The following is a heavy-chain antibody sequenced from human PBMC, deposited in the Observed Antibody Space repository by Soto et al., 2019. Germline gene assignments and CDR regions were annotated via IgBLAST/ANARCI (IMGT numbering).Heavy chain of an antibody. CDR2: ISGSGGST. CDR1: GFTFSSYA. Sequence: EVQLLESGGGLVQPGGSLRLSCAASGFTFSSYAMSWVRQAPGKGLEWVSAISGSGGSTYYADSVKGRFTISRDNSKNTLYLKMNSLRAEDTAVYYCAKDGGYAYYDSSGYYFGYWGQGTLVTVSS. CDR3: AKDGGYAYYDSSGYYFGY. D-gene: IGHD3-22*01. V-gene: IGHV3-23*01. J-gene: IGHJ4*02.